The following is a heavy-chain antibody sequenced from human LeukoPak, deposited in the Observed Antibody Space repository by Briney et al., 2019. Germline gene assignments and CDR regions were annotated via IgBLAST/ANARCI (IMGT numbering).Heavy chain of an antibody. D-gene: IGHD2-2*01. CDR3: ARVCSSTSCADFGS. V-gene: IGHV1-8*01. Sequence: ASVKVSCKASGYTVTSFDINWVRQAAGQGLEWMGWMNPNSGNTGYAQRFQGRVTMTRNTSISTAYMELSSLRSEDTAVYYCARVCSSTSCADFGSWGQGTLVTVSS. CDR1: GYTVTSFD. CDR2: MNPNSGNT. J-gene: IGHJ4*02.